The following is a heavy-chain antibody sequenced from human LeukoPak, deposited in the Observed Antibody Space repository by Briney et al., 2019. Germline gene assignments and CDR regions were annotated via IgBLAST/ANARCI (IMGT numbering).Heavy chain of an antibody. CDR3: ARGGGIAVAGNDY. CDR1: GYTFTGYY. J-gene: IGHJ4*02. V-gene: IGHV1-2*02. CDR2: INPNSGGT. Sequence: EASVKVSCKASGYTFTGYYMHWVRQAPGQGLEWMGWINPNSGGTNYAQKFQGRVTMTRDTSISTACMELSRLRSDDTAVYYCARGGGIAVAGNDYWGQGTLVTVSS. D-gene: IGHD6-19*01.